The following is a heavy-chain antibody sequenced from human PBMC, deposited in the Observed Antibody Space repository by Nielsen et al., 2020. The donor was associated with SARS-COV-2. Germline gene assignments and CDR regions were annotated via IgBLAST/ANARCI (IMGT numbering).Heavy chain of an antibody. CDR1: GFTFSSYE. V-gene: IGHV3-48*03. J-gene: IGHJ6*02. D-gene: IGHD2-2*01. CDR2: ISSSGSTI. Sequence: GESLKISCAASGFTFSSYEMNWVRQAPGKGLEWVSYISSSGSTIYYADSVKGRFTISRDNAKNSLYLQMNSLRAEDTAVYYCARDLFPQGYCSSTSCPWGMDVWGQGTTVTVSS. CDR3: ARDLFPQGYCSSTSCPWGMDV.